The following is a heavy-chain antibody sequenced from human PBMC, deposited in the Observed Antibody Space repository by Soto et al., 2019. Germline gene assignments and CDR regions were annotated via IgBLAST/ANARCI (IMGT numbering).Heavy chain of an antibody. Sequence: ASVKVSCKASGYTFTGYYMHWVRQAPGQGLEWMGWINPNSGGTNYAQKFQGRVTMTRDTSISTAYMELSRLRSDDTAVYYCARGMAEAPYYFDYWGQGTLVTVSS. CDR2: INPNSGGT. CDR1: GYTFTGYY. J-gene: IGHJ4*02. CDR3: ARGMAEAPYYFDY. D-gene: IGHD6-6*01. V-gene: IGHV1-2*02.